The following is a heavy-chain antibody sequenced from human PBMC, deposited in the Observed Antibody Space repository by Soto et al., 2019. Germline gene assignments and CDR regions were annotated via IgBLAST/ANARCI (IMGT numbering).Heavy chain of an antibody. CDR3: ARDLWGYCGTDCYPLDV. CDR2: LYNAGST. D-gene: IGHD2-21*02. J-gene: IGHJ6*02. Sequence: SETLSLTCTVSGGSISRYYWSWIRQPPGKGLEWIGYLYNAGSTIYNPSLKRRVTISVDMSQNQFSLNLNYVTAADTAVYYCARDLWGYCGTDCYPLDVWGQGTTVTVSS. V-gene: IGHV4-59*01. CDR1: GGSISRYY.